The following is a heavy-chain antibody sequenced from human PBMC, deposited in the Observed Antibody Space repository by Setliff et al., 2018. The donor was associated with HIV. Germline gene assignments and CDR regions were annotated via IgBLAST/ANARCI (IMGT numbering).Heavy chain of an antibody. D-gene: IGHD6-6*01. CDR1: GFTFSAYP. Sequence: GGSLRLSCAASGFTFSAYPMNWVRQAPGKGLERVSSISSGITYVYYADSLTGRLTVSKDNAKHSLYLQMNSLRADATAVYYCARDPHPWGEYSSSCPGDYWGQGTLVTVSS. V-gene: IGHV3-21*01. J-gene: IGHJ4*02. CDR3: ARDPHPWGEYSSSCPGDY. CDR2: ISSGITYV.